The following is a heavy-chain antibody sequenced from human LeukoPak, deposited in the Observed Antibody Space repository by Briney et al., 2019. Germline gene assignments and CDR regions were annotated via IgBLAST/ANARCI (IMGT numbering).Heavy chain of an antibody. CDR2: IYPGDSNA. CDR1: GYSFTNYW. J-gene: IGHJ4*02. V-gene: IGHV5-51*01. D-gene: IGHD2-21*02. CDR3: ARQPLVRDCGGDCEFDY. Sequence: PGESLKISCKGSGYSFTNYWIAWVRQMPGKGLEWMGIIYPGDSNARYSPSFQGQVTISADKSISTAYLQWTSLKASDTAIYYCARQPLVRDCGGDCEFDYWGQGTRVSVSS.